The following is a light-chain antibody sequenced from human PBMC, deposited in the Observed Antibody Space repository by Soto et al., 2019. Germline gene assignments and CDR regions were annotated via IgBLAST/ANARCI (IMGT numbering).Light chain of an antibody. Sequence: DIQMTQSPSSLSASLGDRITITCRASQNINNFLNWYQQKPGKAPKLLIYDASSLQSGVPSRFSGSGSGTDFTLTISSLQPEDFATYYCQQSYSSPPITFGQGTRLEIK. V-gene: IGKV1-39*01. CDR2: DAS. CDR3: QQSYSSPPIT. J-gene: IGKJ5*01. CDR1: QNINNF.